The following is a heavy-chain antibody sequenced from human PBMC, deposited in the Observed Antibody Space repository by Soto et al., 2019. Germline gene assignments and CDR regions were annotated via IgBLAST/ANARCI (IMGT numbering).Heavy chain of an antibody. CDR1: GGSISSGDYY. D-gene: IGHD3-3*01. CDR2: IYYSGST. Sequence: PSETLSLTCTVSGGSISSGDYYWSWIRQPPGKGLEWIGYIYYSGSTYYNPSLKSRVTISVDTSKNQFSLKLSSVTAADTAVYYCASSITIFGVVPGAFDPWGQGTLVTVSS. J-gene: IGHJ5*02. V-gene: IGHV4-30-4*01. CDR3: ASSITIFGVVPGAFDP.